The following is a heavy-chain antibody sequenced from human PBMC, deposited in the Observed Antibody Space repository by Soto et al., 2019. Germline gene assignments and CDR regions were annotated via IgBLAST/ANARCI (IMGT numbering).Heavy chain of an antibody. CDR3: AKGGHYDFWSGRTFDY. J-gene: IGHJ4*02. V-gene: IGHV3-9*01. CDR1: GFTFDDYA. CDR2: ISWNSGSI. Sequence: GGSLRLSCAASGFTFDDYAMHWVRQAPGKGLEWVSGISWNSGSIGYADSVKGRFTISRDNAKSSLYLQMNSLRAEDTALYYCAKGGHYDFWSGRTFDYWGQGTLVTV. D-gene: IGHD3-3*01.